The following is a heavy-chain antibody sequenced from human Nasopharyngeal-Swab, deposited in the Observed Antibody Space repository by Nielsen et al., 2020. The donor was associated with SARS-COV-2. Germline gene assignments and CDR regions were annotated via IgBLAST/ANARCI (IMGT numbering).Heavy chain of an antibody. V-gene: IGHV4-59*01. CDR3: ARVADCSSTSCYTGEVDY. Sequence: GSLRLSCTVSGGSISSYYWSWIRQPPGKGLEWIGYIYYSGSTNYNPSLKSRVTISVDTSKNQFSLKLSSVTAADTAVYYCARVADCSSTSCYTGEVDYWGQGTLVTFSS. CDR1: GGSISSYY. J-gene: IGHJ4*02. D-gene: IGHD2-2*02. CDR2: IYYSGST.